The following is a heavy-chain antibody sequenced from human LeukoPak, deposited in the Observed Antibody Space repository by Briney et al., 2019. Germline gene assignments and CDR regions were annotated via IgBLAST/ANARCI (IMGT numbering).Heavy chain of an antibody. CDR1: GGTFTIYA. CDR2: IIPIFGTA. Sequence: VASVKVSCKGSGGTFTIYAISWVRQAPGQGLEWMGGIIPIFGTANYAQKFQGRVTITTDESTSTAYMELSSLRSEDTAVYYCAQQVDTAMVTTDYWGQGPLVTVSS. J-gene: IGHJ4*02. D-gene: IGHD5-18*01. V-gene: IGHV1-69*05. CDR3: AQQVDTAMVTTDY.